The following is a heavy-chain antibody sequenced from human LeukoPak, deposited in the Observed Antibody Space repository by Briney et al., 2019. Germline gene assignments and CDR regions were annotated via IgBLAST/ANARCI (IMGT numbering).Heavy chain of an antibody. D-gene: IGHD2-21*02. J-gene: IGHJ4*02. V-gene: IGHV4-39*01. Sequence: SETLSLTCTVSGGSISSTRYYWGWIRQPPGKGLEWIGSIYSSGSTYYNPSLKSRITISLDTSKNQFSLKLSSVTAADTAVYYCARRQVTARYDYWGQGTLVTVSS. CDR3: ARRQVTARYDY. CDR1: GGSISSTRYY. CDR2: IYSSGST.